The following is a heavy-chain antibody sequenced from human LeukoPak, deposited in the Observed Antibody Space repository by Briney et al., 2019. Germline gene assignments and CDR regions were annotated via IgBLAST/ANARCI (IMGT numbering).Heavy chain of an antibody. V-gene: IGHV3-74*01. CDR3: ARAPWELDD. D-gene: IGHD1-26*01. Sequence: GGSLRLPCAATGFTFSSNWMHWVRQAPGKGLVWVSRISGDGRSTTYADSVKGRFTISRDNAKNTLYLQMNSLRAEDTAVYYCARAPWELDDWGQGTLVTVSS. CDR2: ISGDGRST. CDR1: GFTFSSNW. J-gene: IGHJ4*02.